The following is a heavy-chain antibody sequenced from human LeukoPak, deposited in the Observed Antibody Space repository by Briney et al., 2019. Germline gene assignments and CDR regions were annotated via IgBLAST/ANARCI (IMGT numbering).Heavy chain of an antibody. J-gene: IGHJ4*02. CDR1: GGSFSGYY. CDR2: IYYSRST. V-gene: IGHV4-59*01. D-gene: IGHD6-19*01. CDR3: ATAKGSVAGLIDY. Sequence: SETLSLTCAVYGGSFSGYYWSWIPQPPGKGLKWIGYIYYSRSTNYNPSLKSRVTISVDTSKNQLSLKMSSMSAADTAVYYCATAKGSVAGLIDYWGQGTLVTVSS.